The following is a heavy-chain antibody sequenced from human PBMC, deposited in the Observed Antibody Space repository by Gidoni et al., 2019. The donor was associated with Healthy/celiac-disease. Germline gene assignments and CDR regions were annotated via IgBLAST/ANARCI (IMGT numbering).Heavy chain of an antibody. Sequence: QVQLQESGPGLVKPSGTLSLTCAVSGGSISSSNWWSWVRQPPGKGLEWIGEIYHSGSTNYNPSLKSRVTISVDKSKNQFSLKLSSVTAADTAVYYCARLPYYGSGSYYNVEGNYGMDVWGQGTTVTVSS. CDR3: ARLPYYGSGSYYNVEGNYGMDV. D-gene: IGHD3-10*01. J-gene: IGHJ6*02. CDR2: IYHSGST. CDR1: GGSISSSNW. V-gene: IGHV4-4*02.